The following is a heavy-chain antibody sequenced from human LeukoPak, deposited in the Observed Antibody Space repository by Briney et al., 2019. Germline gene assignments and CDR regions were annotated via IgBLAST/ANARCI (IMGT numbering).Heavy chain of an antibody. D-gene: IGHD2-8*02. CDR2: TYRDNDR. J-gene: IGHJ4*02. V-gene: IGHV2-5*02. Sequence: SGPTLVNPTPTLTMTCTFSGFSLIPSGVGVGWIRQPPEKAPECPAPTYRDNDRRYNPSLRSRLTISKDTSKNQVVLTMTNMDPVDTATYYCAHRVFQGGYWDSGKFDYWGQGTPVTVSS. CDR1: GFSLIPSGVG. CDR3: AHRVFQGGYWDSGKFDY.